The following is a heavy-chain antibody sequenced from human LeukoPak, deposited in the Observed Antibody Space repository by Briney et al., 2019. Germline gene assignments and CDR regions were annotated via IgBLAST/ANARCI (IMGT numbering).Heavy chain of an antibody. CDR3: AKGTDIDDAFDI. CDR1: GFTFSDYY. V-gene: IGHV3-11*05. Sequence: PGGSLRLSCAASGFTFSDYYMSWIRQAPGKGLEWVSYIISSSTYTNYADSVKGRFTISRDNAKNSLYLQMNSLRAEDTALYYCAKGTDIDDAFDIWGQGTMVTVSS. CDR2: IISSSTYT. J-gene: IGHJ3*02.